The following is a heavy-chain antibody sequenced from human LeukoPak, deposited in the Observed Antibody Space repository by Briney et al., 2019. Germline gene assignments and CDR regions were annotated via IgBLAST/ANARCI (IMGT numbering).Heavy chain of an antibody. V-gene: IGHV1-24*01. CDR3: ATDRRMITFGGLPSPRD. J-gene: IGHJ4*02. Sequence: GASVKVSCKVSGYTLTGLSMHWVRQAPGKGLEWMGGFDPEDGETIYAQKFQGRVTMTEDTSTDTAYTELSSLRSEDTAVYYCATDRRMITFGGLPSPRDWGQGTLVTVSS. CDR1: GYTLTGLS. CDR2: FDPEDGET. D-gene: IGHD3-16*01.